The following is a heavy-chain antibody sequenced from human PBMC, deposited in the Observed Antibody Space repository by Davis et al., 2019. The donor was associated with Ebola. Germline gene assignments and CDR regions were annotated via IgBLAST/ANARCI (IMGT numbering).Heavy chain of an antibody. D-gene: IGHD2-15*01. Sequence: ASVKVSCKASGYTFPSYGISWVRQAPGQGLEWMGWISAYNGNTNHAQKLQGRVTMTTDTSTSTAYMELRSLRSDDTAVYYCARDLGYCSGGSCYPFGYWGQGTLVTVSS. V-gene: IGHV1-18*01. CDR1: GYTFPSYG. CDR2: ISAYNGNT. J-gene: IGHJ4*02. CDR3: ARDLGYCSGGSCYPFGY.